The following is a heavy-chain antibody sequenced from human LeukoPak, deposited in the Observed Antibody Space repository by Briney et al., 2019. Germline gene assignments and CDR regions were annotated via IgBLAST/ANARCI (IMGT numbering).Heavy chain of an antibody. CDR3: ARGVEPLAANTLAY. Sequence: PGGSVRLSRAAWGFTVMTKDMTWARDPPGKGVEGGSVVYSDGTTKYAHSVHVRFTISRDNSKNTLYLEMNSLSPDDTAVYYCARGVEPLAANTLAYWGQGTLVTVSS. J-gene: IGHJ4*02. V-gene: IGHV3-53*01. CDR1: GFTVMTKD. D-gene: IGHD1-14*01. CDR2: VYSDGTT.